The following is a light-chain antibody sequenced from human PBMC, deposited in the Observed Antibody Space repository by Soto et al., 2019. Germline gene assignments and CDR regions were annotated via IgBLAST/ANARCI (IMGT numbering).Light chain of an antibody. CDR2: GAS. CDR1: QSVSSK. J-gene: IGKJ1*01. V-gene: IGKV3-15*01. CDR3: QEYKYSKK. Sequence: EIVMTQSPATLSVSPGERATLSCRASQSVSSKLAWYQQKPGQAPRLLNYGASTRATGIPARFSGSGSETEFTLTISSLQSEDFAVYYCQEYKYSKKFGQGTKVEIK.